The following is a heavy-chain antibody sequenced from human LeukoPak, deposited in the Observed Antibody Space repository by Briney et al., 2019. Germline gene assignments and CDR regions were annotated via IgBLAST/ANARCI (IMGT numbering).Heavy chain of an antibody. V-gene: IGHV3-23*01. CDR3: AKDLQRWPNDDQH. D-gene: IGHD5-24*01. CDR1: GFTFSSYA. Sequence: GGFLRLSCAASGFTFSSYAMSWVRQAPGKGLEWISSLNNRGDDTYYAASVKGQFTISRDNSKDMLYLQMNSLRVDDTALYYCAKDLQRWPNDDQHWGQGTLVTASS. J-gene: IGHJ4*02. CDR2: LNNRGDDT.